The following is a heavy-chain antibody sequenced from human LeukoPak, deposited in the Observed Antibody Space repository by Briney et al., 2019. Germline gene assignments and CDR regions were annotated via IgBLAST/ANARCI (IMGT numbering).Heavy chain of an antibody. D-gene: IGHD6-19*01. V-gene: IGHV3-21*01. Sequence: GGSLRLSCAASGFTFSSYNMNWVRQAPGKGLEWVSSISSSSTYIYYAASVKGRFTISRDNAKDSLYLQMNSLRAEDTAVYYCASGDVAVAGTGFDYWGQGTLVTVSS. CDR1: GFTFSSYN. CDR3: ASGDVAVAGTGFDY. CDR2: ISSSSTYI. J-gene: IGHJ4*02.